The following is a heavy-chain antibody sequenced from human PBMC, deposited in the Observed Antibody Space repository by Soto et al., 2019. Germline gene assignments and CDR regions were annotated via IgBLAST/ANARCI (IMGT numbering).Heavy chain of an antibody. Sequence: SETLSLTCTVSGGSISSYYWSWIRQPPGKGLEWIGYIYYSGSTNYNPSLKSRVTISVDTSKNQFSLKLSSVTAADSAVYYCAREEWTMEQGDNWFDPWGQCTLFTVSS. V-gene: IGHV4-59*01. CDR2: IYYSGST. CDR3: AREEWTMEQGDNWFDP. J-gene: IGHJ5*01. D-gene: IGHD1-26*01. CDR1: GGSISSYY.